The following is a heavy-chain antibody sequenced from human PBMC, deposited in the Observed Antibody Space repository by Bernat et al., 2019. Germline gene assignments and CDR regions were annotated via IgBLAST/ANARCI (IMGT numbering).Heavy chain of an antibody. Sequence: EVQLVESGGGLVQPGGSLRLSCAASGFTFSDHYMDWVRQAPGKGLEWVGRIRNKANSYTTEYAASVKGRFTISRDDSKNSVYMQMNSLKTDDTAVYYCARVRDRTWDSHYLDNWGLGTLVTVFS. J-gene: IGHJ4*02. CDR2: IRNKANSYTT. CDR1: GFTFSDHY. V-gene: IGHV3-72*01. CDR3: ARVRDRTWDSHYLDN. D-gene: IGHD1-26*01.